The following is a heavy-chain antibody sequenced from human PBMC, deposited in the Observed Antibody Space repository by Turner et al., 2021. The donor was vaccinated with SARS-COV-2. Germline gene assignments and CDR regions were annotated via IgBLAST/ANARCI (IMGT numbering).Heavy chain of an antibody. V-gene: IGHV4-39*01. Sequence: QLQLQESSPGLVKPSETLSLTCTVSGGSIRSSSYYWGWIRQPPGKGLEWIGSIYYSGSTYYNPSLKSRVTISVDTSKNQFSLKLTSVTAADTAVYFCARHWEVAAAAYLARFDPWGQGTLVTVSS. CDR2: IYYSGST. CDR1: GGSIRSSSYY. D-gene: IGHD6-13*01. CDR3: ARHWEVAAAAYLARFDP. J-gene: IGHJ5*02.